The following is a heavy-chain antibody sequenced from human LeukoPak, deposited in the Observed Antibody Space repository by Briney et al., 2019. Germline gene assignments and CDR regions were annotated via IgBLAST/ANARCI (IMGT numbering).Heavy chain of an antibody. Sequence: SATLSLTCTVSGGSISSYYWSWTRQPPGKGLEWIGYIYYSGSTNYNPSLKSRVTISVDTSKNQFSLKLSSVTAADTAVYYCASVGTLRFLEIKYYYYYYMDVWGKGTTVTVSS. V-gene: IGHV4-59*01. CDR2: IYYSGST. CDR1: GGSISSYY. D-gene: IGHD3-3*01. J-gene: IGHJ6*03. CDR3: ASVGTLRFLEIKYYYYYYMDV.